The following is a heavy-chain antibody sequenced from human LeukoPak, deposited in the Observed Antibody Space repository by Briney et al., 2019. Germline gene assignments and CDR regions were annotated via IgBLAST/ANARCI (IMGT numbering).Heavy chain of an antibody. V-gene: IGHV3-15*01. Sequence: GGSLRLSCAASGFTFSSYEMNWVRQAPGKGLEWVGRIKSKTDGGTTDYAAPVKGRFTISRDDSKNTLYLQMNSLKTEDTAVYYCTTMAYCGGDCYPWGQGTLVTVSS. CDR3: TTMAYCGGDCYP. J-gene: IGHJ5*02. D-gene: IGHD2-21*02. CDR1: GFTFSSYE. CDR2: IKSKTDGGTT.